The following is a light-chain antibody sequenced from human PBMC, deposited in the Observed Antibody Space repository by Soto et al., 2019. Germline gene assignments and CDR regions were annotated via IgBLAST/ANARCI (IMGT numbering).Light chain of an antibody. J-gene: IGLJ2*01. CDR1: SSDVGGYNY. CDR3: SSYTSTNHVV. V-gene: IGLV2-14*01. CDR2: EVT. Sequence: QSVLTQPASVSGSPGQSIIISCTGTSSDVGGYNYVSWYQQHPGKAPKLVIYEVTKRPSGVSNRFSGSKSGNTASLTISGLQAEDETDYYCSSYTSTNHVVFGGGTKLTVL.